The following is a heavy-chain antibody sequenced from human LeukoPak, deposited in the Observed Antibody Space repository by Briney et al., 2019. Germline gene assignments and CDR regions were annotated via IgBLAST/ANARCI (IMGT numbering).Heavy chain of an antibody. CDR1: GGSISSYY. V-gene: IGHV4-4*08. CDR2: IYTSGST. D-gene: IGHD1-26*01. CDR3: ARDGLVGATLAYFDL. Sequence: KASETLSLTCTVSGGSISSYYWSWIRQPPGKGLEWIGRIYTSGSTNYNPSLKSRVTISVDTSKNQFSLKLSSVTAADTAVYYCARDGLVGATLAYFDLWGRGTLVTVSS. J-gene: IGHJ2*01.